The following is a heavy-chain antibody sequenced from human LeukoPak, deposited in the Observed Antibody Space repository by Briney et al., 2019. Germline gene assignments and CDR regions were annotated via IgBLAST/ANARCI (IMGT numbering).Heavy chain of an antibody. Sequence: SVKVSCKASGYTFTGYYMHWVRQAPGQGLEWMGWINPIFGTANYAQKFQGRVTITTDESTSTAYMELSSLRSEDTAVYYCARDNYAGANWFDPWGQGTLVTVSS. CDR1: GYTFTGYY. V-gene: IGHV1-69*05. CDR2: INPIFGTA. CDR3: ARDNYAGANWFDP. J-gene: IGHJ5*02. D-gene: IGHD1-7*01.